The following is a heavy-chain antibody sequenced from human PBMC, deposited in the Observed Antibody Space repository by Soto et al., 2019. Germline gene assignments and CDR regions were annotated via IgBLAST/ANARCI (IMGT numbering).Heavy chain of an antibody. D-gene: IGHD3-9*01. V-gene: IGHV1-18*01. Sequence: QVQLVQPGAEVKKPGASVKVSCKASGYTFTSYGISWVRQAPGQGLEWMGWISAYNGNTNYAQKLQARVTMTTYTSTSTDYMELRSLRSDDTAVYYCAREGYDIGFYGMDVWGQGTTVTVSS. CDR1: GYTFTSYG. J-gene: IGHJ6*02. CDR3: AREGYDIGFYGMDV. CDR2: ISAYNGNT.